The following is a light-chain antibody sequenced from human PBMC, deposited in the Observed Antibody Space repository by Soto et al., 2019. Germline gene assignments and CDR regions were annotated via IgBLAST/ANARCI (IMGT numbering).Light chain of an antibody. CDR1: QTISSL. Sequence: DIQMTQSPSTLSGSVGDRVTITCRASQTISSLLAWYQQKPGKAPKLLIYKASTLKSGVPSRFSGSGSGTEFTLTISSLQPDDFATYYCQLYNSYSEAFGQGTKVDI. CDR3: QLYNSYSEA. V-gene: IGKV1-5*03. J-gene: IGKJ1*01. CDR2: KAS.